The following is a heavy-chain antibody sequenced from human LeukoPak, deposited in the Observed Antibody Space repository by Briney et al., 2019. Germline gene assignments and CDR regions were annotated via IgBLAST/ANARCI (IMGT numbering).Heavy chain of an antibody. Sequence: SETLSLTCTVSGGSISSGGYYWSWIRQHPGKGLEWIGYIYYSGSTYYNPSLKSRVTISVDTSKNQFSLNLTSVTAADTGVYYCARDVFQFYGMDVWGQGTTVTVSS. V-gene: IGHV4-31*03. D-gene: IGHD2-21*01. CDR1: GGSISSGGYY. J-gene: IGHJ6*02. CDR3: ARDVFQFYGMDV. CDR2: IYYSGST.